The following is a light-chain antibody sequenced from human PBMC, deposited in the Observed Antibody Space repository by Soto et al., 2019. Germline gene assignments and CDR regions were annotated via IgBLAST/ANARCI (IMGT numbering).Light chain of an antibody. J-gene: IGLJ2*01. V-gene: IGLV1-44*01. CDR2: SNN. Sequence: QPVLTQPPSASGTPGQRVTISCSGSNFNIGRNTVNWYQQLPGAAPNLLIYSNNERPSGVPDRFSGSKSGTSASLAISGLQSEDEADYYCAAWDESPNVPVFGGGTKLTVL. CDR1: NFNIGRNT. CDR3: AAWDESPNVPV.